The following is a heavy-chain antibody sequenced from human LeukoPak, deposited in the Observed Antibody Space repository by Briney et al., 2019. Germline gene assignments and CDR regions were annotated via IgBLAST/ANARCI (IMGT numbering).Heavy chain of an antibody. Sequence: GGSLRLSCATSGFTFSNAWMNWVRQAPGKGLEWVGRIRSNSDGGTTDYAAPVIGRFALSRDDSKNTLYLQMNRLQTEDTAVYYCATDFYDTTWGQGTLVTVSS. D-gene: IGHD3-22*01. J-gene: IGHJ5*02. V-gene: IGHV3-15*07. CDR3: ATDFYDTT. CDR1: GFTFSNAW. CDR2: IRSNSDGGTT.